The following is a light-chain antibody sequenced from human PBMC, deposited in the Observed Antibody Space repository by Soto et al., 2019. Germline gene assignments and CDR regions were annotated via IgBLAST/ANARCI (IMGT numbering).Light chain of an antibody. Sequence: EIQLTQSPCTLYSSVGEAATLSCRASRGINNRFSWYQQKAGKAPKLLIFDASTLESWVPSRFSGSGSGTEFTLTIGSLQPDDFATYYCQQYNTYSTFGQGTKVDIK. CDR2: DAS. CDR3: QQYNTYST. V-gene: IGKV1-5*01. J-gene: IGKJ1*01. CDR1: RGINNR.